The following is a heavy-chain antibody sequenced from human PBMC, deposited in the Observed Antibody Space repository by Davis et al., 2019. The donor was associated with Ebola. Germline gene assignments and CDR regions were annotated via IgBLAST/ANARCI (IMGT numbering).Heavy chain of an antibody. CDR1: GYTFTYFF. V-gene: IGHV1-46*01. Sequence: ASVKVSCKASGYTFTYFFIHWVRQAPGQGLEWMGIINPSGGDTIYAQKFQGRVTVTRDTSTSTVYMELSSLTSEDTAVYYCARDSPSTFDFRSVNYQYFMDVWGRGTTVTVSS. D-gene: IGHD3-3*01. J-gene: IGHJ6*03. CDR2: INPSGGDT. CDR3: ARDSPSTFDFRSVNYQYFMDV.